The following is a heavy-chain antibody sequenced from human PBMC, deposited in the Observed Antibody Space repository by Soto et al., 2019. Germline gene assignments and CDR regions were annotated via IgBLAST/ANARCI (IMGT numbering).Heavy chain of an antibody. D-gene: IGHD3-9*01. V-gene: IGHV4-34*01. Sequence: PSETLSLTCAVYGGSFSGYYWSWIRQPPGKGLEWIGEINHSGSTNYNPSLKSRVTISVDTSKNQFSLKLSSVTAADTAVYYCARAEVLRYFDWLWYNWFDPWGQGTLVTVSS. CDR3: ARAEVLRYFDWLWYNWFDP. CDR1: GGSFSGYY. CDR2: INHSGST. J-gene: IGHJ5*02.